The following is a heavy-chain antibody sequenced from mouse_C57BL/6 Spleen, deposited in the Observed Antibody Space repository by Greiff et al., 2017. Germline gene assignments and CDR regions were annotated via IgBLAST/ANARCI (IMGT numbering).Heavy chain of an antibody. CDR3: ARPPCAD. J-gene: IGHJ3*01. CDR2: ISSGSSTI. CDR1: GFTFSDSG. V-gene: IGHV5-17*01. Sequence: EVQRVESGGGLVKPGGSLQLSCAASGFTFSDSGMHWVRQAPEKGLEWVAYISSGSSTIYYADTVKGRFTISRDNAKNTLFLQMTSLRSEDTAMYYCARPPCADWGQWALVTAFA.